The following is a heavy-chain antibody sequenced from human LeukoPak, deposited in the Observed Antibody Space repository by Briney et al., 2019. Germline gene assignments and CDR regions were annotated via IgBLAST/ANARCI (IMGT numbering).Heavy chain of an antibody. D-gene: IGHD5/OR15-5a*01. CDR1: GFTFSSYG. J-gene: IGHJ4*02. CDR2: ISGSGGST. Sequence: GGSLRLSCAASGFTFSSYGMSWVRQAPGKGLEWVSGISGSGGSTYYADSVKGRFTISRDNSKNTLFLQMNSLSAEDTAVYYCAKGFSTHYEYWGQGTLVTVSS. CDR3: AKGFSTHYEY. V-gene: IGHV3-23*01.